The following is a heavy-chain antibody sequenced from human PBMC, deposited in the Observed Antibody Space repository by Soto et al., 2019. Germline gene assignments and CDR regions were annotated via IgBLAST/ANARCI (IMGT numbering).Heavy chain of an antibody. D-gene: IGHD2-15*01. CDR2: INAGNGNT. CDR3: ARGPGGPDGPGDY. Sequence: QVQLVQSGAEVKKPGASVKVSCKASGYTFTSYAMHWVRQAPGQRLEWMGWINAGNGNTKYSQKFQGRDTITRDTTASTASMELSSLRSEDTAVYYCARGPGGPDGPGDYWGQGTLVTVSS. CDR1: GYTFTSYA. J-gene: IGHJ4*02. V-gene: IGHV1-3*01.